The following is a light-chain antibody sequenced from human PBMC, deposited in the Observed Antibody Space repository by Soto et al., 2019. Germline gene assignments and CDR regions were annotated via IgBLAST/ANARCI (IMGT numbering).Light chain of an antibody. CDR1: SSDVGGYNY. J-gene: IGLJ1*01. CDR2: EVS. V-gene: IGLV2-14*01. Sequence: QSALTQPASVSGSPGQSITISWTGTSSDVGGYNYVSWYQHHPGKAPKLMIHEVSDRPSGISNRFSGSKSGNTASLTISGLQAEDEADYYCSSYRSDTTYVFGTGTKVTVL. CDR3: SSYRSDTTYV.